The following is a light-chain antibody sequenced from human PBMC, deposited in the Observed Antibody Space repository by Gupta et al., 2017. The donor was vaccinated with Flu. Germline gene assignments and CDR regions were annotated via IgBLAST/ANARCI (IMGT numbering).Light chain of an antibody. V-gene: IGLV1-44*01. CDR1: SSNIGSNP. CDR2: NNN. CDR3: AAWDDSLSGVV. J-gene: IGLJ3*02. Sequence: QSVVTQPPSAYGTPGQRVTISCSGSSSNIGSNPVDWYQQLPGTAPKLLIYNNNQRPSGVPDRFSGSKSGTSVSLAISGLQSEDEAEYYCAAWDDSLSGVVFGGETKLTVL.